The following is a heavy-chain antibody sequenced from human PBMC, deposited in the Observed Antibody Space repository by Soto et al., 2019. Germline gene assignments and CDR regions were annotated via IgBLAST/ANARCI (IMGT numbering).Heavy chain of an antibody. J-gene: IGHJ4*02. CDR3: MRHVTTTVTAMGY. CDR2: ISDAGTNK. CDR1: GFTFSSYA. Sequence: QVQLEESGGGVVQPGRSLRLSCKGSGFTFSSYAIQWVRQAPGKGLEWVAAISDAGTNKHTADSVKGRFTISRDNSSNSVYQQVNIRTVEDTAVYYGMRHVTTTVTAMGYWGQGTPVTVSS. D-gene: IGHD4-17*01. V-gene: IGHV3-30-3*01.